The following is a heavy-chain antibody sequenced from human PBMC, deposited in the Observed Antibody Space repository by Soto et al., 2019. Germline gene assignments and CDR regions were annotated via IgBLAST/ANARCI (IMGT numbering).Heavy chain of an antibody. CDR1: GFIVSSYY. Sequence: PGGSLRLSCAGSGFIVSSYYMSWVRQAPGEGLEWISVIYSGGSTYYADSVKGRFTISRDNSENTLYLQLNSLRAEDTAVYYCAKSGGNGWFADAFDVWGQGTMVTVSS. D-gene: IGHD6-19*01. V-gene: IGHV3-53*01. J-gene: IGHJ3*01. CDR3: AKSGGNGWFADAFDV. CDR2: IYSGGST.